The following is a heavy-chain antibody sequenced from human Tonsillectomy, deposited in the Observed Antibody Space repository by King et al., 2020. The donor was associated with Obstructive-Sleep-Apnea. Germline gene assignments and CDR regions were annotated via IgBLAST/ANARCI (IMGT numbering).Heavy chain of an antibody. J-gene: IGHJ4*02. CDR1: GYSFSSYW. CDR2: IYPGDSDT. CDR3: ARVGYDSSGYFDY. V-gene: IGHV5-51*01. D-gene: IGHD3-22*01. Sequence: VQLVESGAEVKKPGESLKISCKGSGYSFSSYWIAWVRQMPGKGLEWMGIIYPGDSDTRYSPSFQGQVTISADKSISTAYLQWSSLKASDTAMFYCARVGYDSSGYFDYWGQGTLVTVSS.